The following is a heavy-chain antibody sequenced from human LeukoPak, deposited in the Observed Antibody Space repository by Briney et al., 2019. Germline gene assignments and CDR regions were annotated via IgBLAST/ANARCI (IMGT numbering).Heavy chain of an antibody. CDR1: GYMFTSYG. V-gene: IGHV1-69*13. CDR2: IIPIFGTA. D-gene: IGHD1-7*01. CDR3: ARDHGGTLAAFDI. J-gene: IGHJ3*02. Sequence: SVKVSCKASGYMFTSYGISWVRQAPGQGLEWMGGIIPIFGTANYAQKFQGRVTITADESTSTAYMELSSLRSEDTAVYYCARDHGGTLAAFDIWGQGTMVTVSS.